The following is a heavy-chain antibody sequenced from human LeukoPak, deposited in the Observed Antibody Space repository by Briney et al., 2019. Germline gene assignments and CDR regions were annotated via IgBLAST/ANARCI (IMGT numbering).Heavy chain of an antibody. CDR1: GFTFSNYG. CDR2: ISYDGSNK. Sequence: PGGSLRLSCAASGFTFSNYGMHWVRQAPGKGLEWVAVISYDGSNKYYTDSVKGRFTISRDNSKNTLYLQMNSLRAEDTDVYYCAKDRTAGYDGLVDYWGQGTLVTVSS. D-gene: IGHD5-12*01. V-gene: IGHV3-30*18. J-gene: IGHJ4*02. CDR3: AKDRTAGYDGLVDY.